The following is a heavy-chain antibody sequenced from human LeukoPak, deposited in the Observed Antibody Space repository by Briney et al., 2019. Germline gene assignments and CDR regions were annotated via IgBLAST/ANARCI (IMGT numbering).Heavy chain of an antibody. CDR2: INHSGST. Sequence: SETLSLTCAVYGGSFSGYYCNWIRQPPGKGLEWIGEINHSGSTNYNPSLKSRVTISVDTSKNQFSLKLSSVTAADTAVYYCARFSGPVLKRGAFDYWGQGTLVTVSS. CDR1: GGSFSGYY. V-gene: IGHV4-34*01. CDR3: ARFSGPVLKRGAFDY. D-gene: IGHD3-10*01. J-gene: IGHJ4*02.